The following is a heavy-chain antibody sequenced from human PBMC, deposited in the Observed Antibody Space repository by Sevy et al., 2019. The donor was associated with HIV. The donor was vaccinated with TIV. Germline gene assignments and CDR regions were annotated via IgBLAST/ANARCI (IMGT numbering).Heavy chain of an antibody. CDR3: ARELISGRYYGMDV. Sequence: SETLSLTCTVSGGSISSYYWNWIRQSPGKGLEWIGYIYYTGSTNYNPSLMNRVTISVDTSKNQFSLKLTSVTAADTAVYYCARELISGRYYGMDVWGQGTTVTVSS. D-gene: IGHD6-19*01. CDR2: IYYTGST. CDR1: GGSISSYY. J-gene: IGHJ6*02. V-gene: IGHV4-59*01.